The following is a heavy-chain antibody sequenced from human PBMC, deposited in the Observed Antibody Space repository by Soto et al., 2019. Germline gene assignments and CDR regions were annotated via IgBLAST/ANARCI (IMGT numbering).Heavy chain of an antibody. CDR3: ARSGIAVAGHKYYFDY. V-gene: IGHV3-21*01. D-gene: IGHD6-19*01. CDR1: GFTFSSYS. CDR2: ISSSSSYI. J-gene: IGHJ4*02. Sequence: PGGSLRLSCAASGFTFSSYSMNWVRQAPGKGLEWVSSISSSSSYIYYADSVKGRFTISRDNAKNSLYLQMNSLRAEDTAVYYCARSGIAVAGHKYYFDYWGQGTLVTVSS.